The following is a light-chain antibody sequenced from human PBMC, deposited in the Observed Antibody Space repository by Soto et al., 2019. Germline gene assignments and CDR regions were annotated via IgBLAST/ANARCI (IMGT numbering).Light chain of an antibody. CDR2: GAF. CDR1: QSVSST. CDR3: QQYNDWPLT. V-gene: IGKV3-15*01. Sequence: EIVMTQSPATLPVSPGERATLSCRASQSVSSTLAWYQQKPGRAPRPLIYGAFARATGVPARFSGSGFGTEFTLTISSLQSEDSAVYYCQQYNDWPLTFGGGTKVEIK. J-gene: IGKJ4*01.